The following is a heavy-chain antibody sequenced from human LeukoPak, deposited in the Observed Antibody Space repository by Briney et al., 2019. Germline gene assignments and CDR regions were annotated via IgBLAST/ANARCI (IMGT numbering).Heavy chain of an antibody. J-gene: IGHJ1*01. CDR3: ARGTGYSSSWFLN. CDR1: VDTFSSYS. D-gene: IGHD6-13*01. Sequence: ASVKVSCKASVDTFSSYSFSWVRQAPGQGLEWMGRIIPILGITNFAQKFQGRVTITADKSASTAFMELSSLRSADMAVYYCARGTGYSSSWFLNWGQGTLVTVSS. CDR2: IIPILGIT. V-gene: IGHV1-69*02.